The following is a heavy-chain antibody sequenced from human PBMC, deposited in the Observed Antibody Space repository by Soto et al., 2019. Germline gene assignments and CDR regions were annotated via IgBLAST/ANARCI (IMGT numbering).Heavy chain of an antibody. CDR3: AKLVPAGSGSYSGY. CDR2: ISNSGGST. CDR1: GFTFSTYA. V-gene: IGHV3-23*01. J-gene: IGHJ4*02. Sequence: GSLRLSCAASGFTFSTYAMTWVRQAPGRGLEWVSAISNSGGSTFYVDSVKGRFTLSRDNSRSTLYLQMDSLRVEDTAIYYCAKLVPAGSGSYSGYWGQGALVTVSS. D-gene: IGHD3-10*01.